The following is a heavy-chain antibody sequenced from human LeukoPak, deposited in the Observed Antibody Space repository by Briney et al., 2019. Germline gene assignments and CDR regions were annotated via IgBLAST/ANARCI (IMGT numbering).Heavy chain of an antibody. CDR1: GFSFSNYG. CDR2: IRYDGSHK. CDR3: AKVRKVGTMSTAPF. Sequence: PGGSLRVSCAASGFSFSNYGMHWVRQAPGKGLEWVAFIRYDGSHKYYADYVKGRFIVSRDNPKNTLHLQMKNLRAEDTAVYYCAKVRKVGTMSTAPFWGQGTLVTVSS. J-gene: IGHJ4*02. V-gene: IGHV3-30*02. D-gene: IGHD1-26*01.